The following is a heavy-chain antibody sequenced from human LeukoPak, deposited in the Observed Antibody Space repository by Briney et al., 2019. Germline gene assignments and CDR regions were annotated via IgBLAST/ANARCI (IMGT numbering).Heavy chain of an antibody. V-gene: IGHV1-69*05. D-gene: IGHD3-3*01. CDR3: ARSPPPDAIFGVVTTYFDY. CDR2: IIPIFGTA. CDR1: GGTFSSYA. Sequence: SVKVSCKTSGGTFSSYAISWVRQAPGQGLEWMGGIIPIFGTANYAEKFQGRVTITTDESTSTAYMELSSLRSEDTAVYYCARSPPPDAIFGVVTTYFDYWGQGTLVTVSS. J-gene: IGHJ4*02.